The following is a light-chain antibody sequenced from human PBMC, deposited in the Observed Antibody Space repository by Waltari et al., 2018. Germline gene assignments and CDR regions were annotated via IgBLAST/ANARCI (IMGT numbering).Light chain of an antibody. CDR3: CSPPNVGTWV. J-gene: IGLJ3*02. CDR1: TNDIGNYNY. Sequence: QSALTQPASVSGSLGQSITISCLGTTNDIGNYNYVSWYQQFPGEAPRLIIYEVSNRPSRLLMLFSASKSGMTASRPISGLPSDDEATYSGCSPPNVGTWVFGGGTTLTVL. CDR2: EVS. V-gene: IGLV2-14*01.